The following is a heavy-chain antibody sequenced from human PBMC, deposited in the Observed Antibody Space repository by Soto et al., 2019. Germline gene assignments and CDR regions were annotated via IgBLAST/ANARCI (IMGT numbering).Heavy chain of an antibody. J-gene: IGHJ4*02. CDR2: VSHDGRNT. CDR1: GFTFSDYA. CDR3: AKGGRQWLVTSDFNY. Sequence: VQLVESGGGVVQPGRSLRLSCAASGFTFSDYAMHWVRQAPGKGLEWVAVVSHDGRNTHYADSVKGRFTISRDSSKNTVSLQMTSLRAEDTAVYYCAKGGRQWLVTSDFNYWGQGVLVTVSS. V-gene: IGHV3-30*18. D-gene: IGHD6-19*01.